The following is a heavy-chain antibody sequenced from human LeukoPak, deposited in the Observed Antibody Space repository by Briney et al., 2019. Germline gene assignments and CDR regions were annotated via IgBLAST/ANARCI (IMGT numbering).Heavy chain of an antibody. CDR1: GFTFSSYA. CDR2: ISYDGSNK. V-gene: IGHV3-30-3*01. Sequence: GGSLRLSCAASGFTFSSYAMHWVRQAPGKGLEWVAVISYDGSNKYYADSVKGRFTISRDNAKNSLYLQMNSLRAEDTAVYYCASAAYGADAFDIWGQGTMVTVSS. J-gene: IGHJ3*02. CDR3: ASAAYGADAFDI. D-gene: IGHD4-17*01.